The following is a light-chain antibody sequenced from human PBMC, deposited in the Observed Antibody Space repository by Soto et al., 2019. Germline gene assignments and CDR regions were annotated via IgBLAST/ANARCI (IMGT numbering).Light chain of an antibody. CDR3: QQYENYST. V-gene: IGKV3-20*01. CDR2: GAS. CDR1: QSFSSSY. Sequence: EIVLKQSPGTLSLSPGERATLSCSANQSFSSSYLAWYQQKPGQAPRLLIYGASSRATGIADRFSGSGSGTEFSLTISNLQPDDFATHYCQQYENYSTFGQGTKVDIK. J-gene: IGKJ1*01.